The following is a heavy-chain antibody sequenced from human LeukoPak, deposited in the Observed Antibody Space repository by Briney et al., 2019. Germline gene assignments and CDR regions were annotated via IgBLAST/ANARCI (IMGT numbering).Heavy chain of an antibody. D-gene: IGHD3-22*01. CDR1: GGSISSYY. Sequence: SETLSLTCTVSGGSISSYYWSWIRQPPGKGLEWIGYIYYSGGTNYNPSLKSRVAISVDTSKNQFSLKLSSVTAADTAVYYCARRGGYYDYWGQGTLVTVSS. V-gene: IGHV4-59*12. CDR3: ARRGGYYDY. CDR2: IYYSGGT. J-gene: IGHJ4*02.